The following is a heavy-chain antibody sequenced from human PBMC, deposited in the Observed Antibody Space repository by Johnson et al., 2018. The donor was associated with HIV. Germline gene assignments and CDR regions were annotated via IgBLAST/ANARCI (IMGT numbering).Heavy chain of an antibody. CDR2: IKQDGSEK. D-gene: IGHD6-19*01. CDR1: GFTVSSNY. V-gene: IGHV3-7*01. CDR3: ARGQLQWPASVNDGFDI. Sequence: EQLVESGGGLIQPGGSLRLSCAASGFTVSSNYMSWVRQAPGKGLEWVANIKQDGSEKYYVDSVKVRFTISRDNAENSLYLQMNSLRAEDTAVYYCARGQLQWPASVNDGFDIWGQGTMVTVSS. J-gene: IGHJ3*02.